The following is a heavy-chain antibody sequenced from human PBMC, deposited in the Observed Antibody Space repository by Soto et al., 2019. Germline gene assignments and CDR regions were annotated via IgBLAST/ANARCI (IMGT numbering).Heavy chain of an antibody. D-gene: IGHD3-9*01. CDR1: GFTFSSYA. V-gene: IGHV3-23*01. J-gene: IGHJ6*02. CDR2: ISGSGGST. CDR3: AKVLVRITIFHGRSIRNYGMDV. Sequence: ELQLLESGGGLVQPGGSLRLSCAASGFTFSSYAMSWVRQAPGKGLEWVSAISGSGGSTYYADSVKGRFTISRDNSKNTLFLQMNSLRAEDTAVYYCAKVLVRITIFHGRSIRNYGMDVWGQGTTVTVSS.